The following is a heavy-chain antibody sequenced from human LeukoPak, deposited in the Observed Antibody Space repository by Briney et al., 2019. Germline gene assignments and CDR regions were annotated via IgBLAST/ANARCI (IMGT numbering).Heavy chain of an antibody. V-gene: IGHV1-69*13. J-gene: IGHJ4*02. CDR3: ARGPRGYCSSTSCYADLYYFDY. D-gene: IGHD2-2*01. CDR2: IIPIFGTA. CDR1: GGTFSSYA. Sequence: SVKVSCKASGGTFSSYAISWVRQAPGRGLEWMGGIIPIFGTANYAQKFQGRVTITADESTSTAYMELSSLRSEDTAVYYRARGPRGYCSSTSCYADLYYFDYWGQGTLVTVSS.